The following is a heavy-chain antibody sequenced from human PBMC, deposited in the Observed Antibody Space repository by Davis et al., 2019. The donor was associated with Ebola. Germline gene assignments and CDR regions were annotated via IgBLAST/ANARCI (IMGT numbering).Heavy chain of an antibody. J-gene: IGHJ5*02. Sequence: GESLKISCAASGFTFSSYAMHWVRQAPGKGLEWVAVISYDGSNKYYADSVKGRFTISRDNSKNTLYLQMNSLRAEDTAVYYCARGDCSGGSCYSFWFDPWGQGTLVTVSS. CDR1: GFTFSSYA. CDR2: ISYDGSNK. V-gene: IGHV3-30-3*01. D-gene: IGHD2-15*01. CDR3: ARGDCSGGSCYSFWFDP.